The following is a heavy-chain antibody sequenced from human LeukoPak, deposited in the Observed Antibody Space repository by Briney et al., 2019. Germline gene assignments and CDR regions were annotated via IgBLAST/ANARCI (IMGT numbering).Heavy chain of an antibody. V-gene: IGHV3-48*02. J-gene: IGHJ4*02. CDR3: ASNYLYSGSSGIYFDY. Sequence: GGSLRLSCAASGFTFSSYSMNWVRQAPGKGLEWVSYISSSSSTIYYADTVKGRFTISRDNAKNSLYLQMNSLRDEDTAVYYCASNYLYSGSSGIYFDYWGQGTLVTVSS. D-gene: IGHD1-26*01. CDR2: ISSSSSTI. CDR1: GFTFSSYS.